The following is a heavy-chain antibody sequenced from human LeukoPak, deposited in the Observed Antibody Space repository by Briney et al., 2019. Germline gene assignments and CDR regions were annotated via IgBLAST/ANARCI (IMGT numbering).Heavy chain of an antibody. CDR3: ARESDSSGHSDWFDP. CDR2: INPSGGST. V-gene: IGHV1-46*01. CDR1: GYTFTSYY. Sequence: ASVKVSCKASGYTFTSYYMHWVRQAPGQGLEWMGIINPSGGSTSYAQKFQGRVTMTRDTSTSTVYMELGSLRSEDTAVYYCARESDSSGHSDWFDPWGQGTLVTVSS. D-gene: IGHD3-22*01. J-gene: IGHJ5*02.